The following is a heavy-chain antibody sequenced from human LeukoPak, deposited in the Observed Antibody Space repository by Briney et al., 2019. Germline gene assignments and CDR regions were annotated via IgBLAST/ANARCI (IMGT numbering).Heavy chain of an antibody. Sequence: GGSLRLSCAASGFTFSDHYMDWVRQAPGKGLEWVGRTRNRANSYTTEYAASVKGRFTISRDDSKNSLYLQMNSLKPEDTAVYYCARVYSSTWDGSYFDSWGQGTLVTVSS. CDR3: ARVYSSTWDGSYFDS. CDR2: TRNRANSYTT. V-gene: IGHV3-72*01. CDR1: GFTFSDHY. D-gene: IGHD2-2*01. J-gene: IGHJ4*02.